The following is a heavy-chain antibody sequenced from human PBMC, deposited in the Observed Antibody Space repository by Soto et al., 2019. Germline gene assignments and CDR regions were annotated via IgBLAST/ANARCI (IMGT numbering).Heavy chain of an antibody. D-gene: IGHD4-4*01. J-gene: IGHJ3*02. CDR1: GFTFNIYW. CDR3: AKASSDDYNRDAFDI. V-gene: IGHV3-74*01. CDR2: INSGGSST. Sequence: PGGSLRLSCAASGFTFNIYWMHWVRQAPGKGLVWVSRINSGGSSTSYADSVKGRFTISRDNAKKTLYLQMNSLSAEDTAVYFCAKASSDDYNRDAFDIWGQGTMVSVSS.